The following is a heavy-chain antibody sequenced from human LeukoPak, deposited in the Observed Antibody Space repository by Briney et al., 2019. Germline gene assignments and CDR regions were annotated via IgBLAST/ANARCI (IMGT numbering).Heavy chain of an antibody. CDR3: AKGALSSGWHYFDY. J-gene: IGHJ4*02. CDR2: FSGTSGST. D-gene: IGHD6-19*01. V-gene: IGHV3-23*01. Sequence: GGSLRLSCAASGFTFSNYAMTSVRQAPGKGLEWVSAFSGTSGSTYYAASVKGRFTISRDSSKNTLYLHMNNLRAEDTAVYYCAKGALSSGWHYFDYWGQGTLVTVSS. CDR1: GFTFSNYA.